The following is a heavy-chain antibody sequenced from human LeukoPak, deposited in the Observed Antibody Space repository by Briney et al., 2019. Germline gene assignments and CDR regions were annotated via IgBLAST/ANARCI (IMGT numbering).Heavy chain of an antibody. CDR3: ARDRDRVLDY. CDR1: GGTFISYA. CDR2: IIPIFGTA. V-gene: IGHV1-69*13. D-gene: IGHD3-10*01. Sequence: ASVKVSCKASGGTFISYAISWVRQAPGQGLEWMGGIIPIFGTANYAQKFQGGVTITADESTSTAYMELSSLRSEDTAVYYCARDRDRVLDYWGQGTLVTVSS. J-gene: IGHJ4*02.